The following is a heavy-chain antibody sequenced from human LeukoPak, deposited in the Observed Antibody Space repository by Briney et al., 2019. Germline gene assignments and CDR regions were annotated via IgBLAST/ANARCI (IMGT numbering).Heavy chain of an antibody. J-gene: IGHJ4*02. CDR1: GFSISTGYF. Sequence: SETLSLTCTVSGFSISTGYFWGWIRQPPGKGLGWIGRIYHSGSTSYDPSLKSRVTISVDMSRNLFSLKLSSVTAADTAVYYCVRAREPLLYTYYFDSWGQGTLVTVSS. V-gene: IGHV4-38-2*02. CDR2: IYHSGST. CDR3: VRAREPLLYTYYFDS. D-gene: IGHD2-2*02.